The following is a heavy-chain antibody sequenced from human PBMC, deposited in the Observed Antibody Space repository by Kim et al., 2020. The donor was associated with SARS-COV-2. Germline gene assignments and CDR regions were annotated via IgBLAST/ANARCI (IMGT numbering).Heavy chain of an antibody. CDR1: GFTFSSYS. CDR3: AREGGHPRMLFLWFDP. CDR2: ISTSGSYI. Sequence: GGSLRLSCAASGFTFSSYSMNWVRQAPGKGLEWVSSISTSGSYIYYADSVKGRFTISRDNAKNSLYLQMHSLRAEDTAVYYCAREGGHPRMLFLWFDPWGQGTLVTVSS. V-gene: IGHV3-21*01. J-gene: IGHJ5*02. D-gene: IGHD2-8*01.